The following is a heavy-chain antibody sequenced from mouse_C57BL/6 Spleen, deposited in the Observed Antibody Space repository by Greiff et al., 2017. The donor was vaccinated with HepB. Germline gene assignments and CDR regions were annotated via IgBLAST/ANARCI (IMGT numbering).Heavy chain of an antibody. Sequence: EVMLVESGGGLVKPGGSLKLSCAASGFTFSSYAMSWVRQTPEKRLEWVATISDGGSYTYYPDNVKGRFTISRDNAKNNLYLQMSHLKSEDTAMYYCASGGPGSSYGDWYFDVWGTGTTVTVSS. D-gene: IGHD1-1*01. V-gene: IGHV5-4*03. CDR1: GFTFSSYA. CDR2: ISDGGSYT. J-gene: IGHJ1*03. CDR3: ASGGPGSSYGDWYFDV.